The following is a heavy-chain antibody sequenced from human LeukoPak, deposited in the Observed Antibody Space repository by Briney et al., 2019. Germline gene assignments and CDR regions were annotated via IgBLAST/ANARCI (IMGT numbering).Heavy chain of an antibody. V-gene: IGHV3-21*01. CDR2: ITSSSTYI. D-gene: IGHD3-10*01. Sequence: GGSLRLSCAASGFTFSSCSMNWVRQAPGKGLEWVSSITSSSTYIYYADSVKGRFTISRDNAKNSLYVQMNSLRAEDTAVYYCARAGNYYGRHTNWFDPWGQGTLVTVSS. CDR1: GFTFSSCS. CDR3: ARAGNYYGRHTNWFDP. J-gene: IGHJ5*02.